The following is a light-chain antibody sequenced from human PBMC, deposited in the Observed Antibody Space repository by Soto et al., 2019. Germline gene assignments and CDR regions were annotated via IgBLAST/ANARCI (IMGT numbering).Light chain of an antibody. CDR3: MQRTPWRWT. CDR1: QSLVYSNGNSY. J-gene: IGKJ1*01. CDR2: MVS. V-gene: IGKV2-30*01. Sequence: DAVMTQSPLSLPVTLGQPASISCRSSQSLVYSNGNSYLHWFQQRPGQSPRHLIYMVSNRDSGVPGRLSGRGSGTDFALMISRLGGGDVQVYYCMQRTPWRWTVGRGTNVEIK.